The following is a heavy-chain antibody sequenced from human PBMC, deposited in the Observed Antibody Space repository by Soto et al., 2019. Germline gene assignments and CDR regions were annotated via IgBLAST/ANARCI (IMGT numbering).Heavy chain of an antibody. CDR2: INAGNGNT. D-gene: IGHD2-8*01. CDR1: GFTFTSYA. V-gene: IGHV1-3*01. CDR3: ASIPYPHCANGVCYTLTASDY. J-gene: IGHJ4*02. Sequence: PGGSLRLSCTASGFTFTSYAMHWVRQAPGQRLEWMGWINAGNGNTKYSQKFQGRVTITRDTSASTAYMELSSLRSEDTAVYYCASIPYPHCANGVCYTLTASDYWGQGTLVTRLL.